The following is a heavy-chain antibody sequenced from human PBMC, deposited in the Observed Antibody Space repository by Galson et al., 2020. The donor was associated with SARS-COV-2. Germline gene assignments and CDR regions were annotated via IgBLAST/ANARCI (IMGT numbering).Heavy chain of an antibody. D-gene: IGHD1-26*01. Sequence: GESLKISCAASGFTFSGSAMHWVRQASGKGLEWVGRIRTKANSYATAYGASVKGRFTISRDDSESTAYLQMNSLKTEDTAVYYCTSLRGAGVGWFDPWGQGTLVTVSS. V-gene: IGHV3-73*01. CDR1: GFTFSGSA. J-gene: IGHJ5*02. CDR2: IRTKANSYAT. CDR3: TSLRGAGVGWFDP.